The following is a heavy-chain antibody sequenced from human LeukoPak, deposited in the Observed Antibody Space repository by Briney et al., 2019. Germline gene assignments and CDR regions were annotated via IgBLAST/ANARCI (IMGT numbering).Heavy chain of an antibody. V-gene: IGHV4-34*01. CDR3: ARHSGYQLLTAEYFQH. CDR1: GGSFSGYY. J-gene: IGHJ1*01. Sequence: PSETLSLTCAVYGGSFSGYYWSWIRQPPGKGLEWIGSIYYSGSTYYNPSLKSRVTISVDTSKNQFSLKLSSVTAADTAVYYCARHSGYQLLTAEYFQHWGQGTLVTVSS. CDR2: IYYSGST. D-gene: IGHD2-2*01.